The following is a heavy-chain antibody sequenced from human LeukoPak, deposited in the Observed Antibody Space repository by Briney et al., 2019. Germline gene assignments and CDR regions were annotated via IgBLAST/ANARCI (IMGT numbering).Heavy chain of an antibody. CDR1: GYSFTSYW. Sequence: GESLKISCKGSGYSFTSYWIGWVRQMPGKGLEWMGIIYPGDSDTRYSPSFQGQVTISADKSISTAYLQWSSLKASDTAMYYCARQAVAGIIYYGMDVWGQGTTVTVSS. D-gene: IGHD6-19*01. J-gene: IGHJ6*02. CDR2: IYPGDSDT. CDR3: ARQAVAGIIYYGMDV. V-gene: IGHV5-51*01.